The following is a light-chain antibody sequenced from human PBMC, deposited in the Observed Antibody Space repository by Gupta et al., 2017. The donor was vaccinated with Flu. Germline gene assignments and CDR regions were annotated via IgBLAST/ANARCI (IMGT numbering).Light chain of an antibody. CDR3: ATWDDTLNGLV. V-gene: IGLV1-44*01. CDR2: GNN. J-gene: IGLJ3*02. Sequence: QSVLTQPPSTSGTPGHSVTISCSGGNSNIGGNTVNWYQQLPGAAPKLLIYGNNQRPSGVPDRFSASKSGTSASLAITGLQSEDEADYYCATWDDTLNGLVFGGGTKLAVL. CDR1: NSNIGGNT.